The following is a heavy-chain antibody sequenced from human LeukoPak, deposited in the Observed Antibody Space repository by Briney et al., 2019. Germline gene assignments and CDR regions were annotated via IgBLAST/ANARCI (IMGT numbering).Heavy chain of an antibody. D-gene: IGHD3-9*01. Sequence: SETLSLTCTISGGSISSGGYYWSWIRQHPGKGLEWIGYIYYSGSTYYNPSLKSRVTISVDTSKNQFSLKLSSVTAADTAVYYCARVYFDWLFSSGMDVWGQGTTVTVSS. CDR1: GGSISSGGYY. CDR3: ARVYFDWLFSSGMDV. V-gene: IGHV4-31*03. CDR2: IYYSGST. J-gene: IGHJ6*02.